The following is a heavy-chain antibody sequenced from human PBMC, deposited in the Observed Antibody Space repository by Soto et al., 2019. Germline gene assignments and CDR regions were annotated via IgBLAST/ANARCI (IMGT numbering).Heavy chain of an antibody. CDR1: GDSVSSNSAG. Sequence: PSQTLSLTCAISGDSVSSNSAGWNWIRQSPSRGLEWLGRTYYRSKWYYEYAVSVKGRIIINPDTSKNQVSLQLISLTPEDTAMYYCVRFGSGWNYWGQGSLLTVSS. J-gene: IGHJ4*02. CDR2: TYYRSKWYY. D-gene: IGHD6-19*01. CDR3: VRFGSGWNY. V-gene: IGHV6-1*01.